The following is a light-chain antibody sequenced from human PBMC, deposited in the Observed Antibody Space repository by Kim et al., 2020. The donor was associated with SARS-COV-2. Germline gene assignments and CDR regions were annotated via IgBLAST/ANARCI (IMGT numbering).Light chain of an antibody. CDR3: QSYDSNLRACV. CDR2: GNT. J-gene: IGLJ1*01. CDR1: SANIGAGYD. Sequence: RVTIFWTGSSANIGAGYDVNWYQQFPGTAPKFLIYGNTNRPSGVPDRFSGTKSGTSASLAITGLQAEDEADYYCQSYDSNLRACVFGTGTKVTVL. V-gene: IGLV1-40*01.